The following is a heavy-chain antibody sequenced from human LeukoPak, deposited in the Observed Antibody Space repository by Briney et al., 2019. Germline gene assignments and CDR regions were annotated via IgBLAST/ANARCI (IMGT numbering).Heavy chain of an antibody. CDR1: GGSFSGYY. CDR3: ARVRYCSSTSCYWFDP. V-gene: IGHV4-34*01. J-gene: IGHJ5*02. D-gene: IGHD2-2*01. Sequence: SETLSLTCAVYGGSFSGYYWSWIRQPPGKGLKWIGEINHSGSTNYNPSLKSRVTISVDTSKNQFSLKLSSVTAADTAVYYCARVRYCSSTSCYWFDPWGQGTLVTVSS. CDR2: INHSGST.